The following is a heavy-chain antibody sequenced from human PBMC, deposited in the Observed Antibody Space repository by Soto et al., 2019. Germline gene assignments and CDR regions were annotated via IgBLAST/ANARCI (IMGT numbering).Heavy chain of an antibody. CDR3: ARHATYYYDSSGYNNWFDP. V-gene: IGHV5-51*01. J-gene: IGHJ5*02. CDR1: GYSFTSYW. CDR2: IYPGDSDT. Sequence: PGESLKISCKGSGYSFTSYWIGWVRQMPGKGLEWMGIIYPGDSDTRYSPSFQGQVTISADKSISTAYLQWSSLKASDTAMYYCARHATYYYDSSGYNNWFDPWGQGTLVTVSS. D-gene: IGHD3-22*01.